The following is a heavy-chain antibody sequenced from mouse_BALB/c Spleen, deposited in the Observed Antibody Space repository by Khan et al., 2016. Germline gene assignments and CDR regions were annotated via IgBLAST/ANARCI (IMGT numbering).Heavy chain of an antibody. V-gene: IGHV3-8*02. CDR2: ISYSGTT. Sequence: EVQLQESGPSLVKPSQTLSLTCSVTGDSITSGYWNWIRKFPGNKLEYMGYISYSGTTYYNPSLRSRVSITRDTSKNQYYLLLNSVTTEDTATYYFARFDGYDPYWYFDVWGAGTTVTVSS. D-gene: IGHD2-2*01. CDR3: ARFDGYDPYWYFDV. J-gene: IGHJ1*01. CDR1: GDSITSGY.